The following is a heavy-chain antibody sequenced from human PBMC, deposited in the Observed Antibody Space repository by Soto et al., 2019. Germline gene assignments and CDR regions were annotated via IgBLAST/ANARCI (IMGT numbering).Heavy chain of an antibody. V-gene: IGHV1-3*01. D-gene: IGHD6-13*01. CDR2: INAGNGNT. CDR3: ARGRQQLVLGFDY. CDR1: GYTFTSYA. Sequence: QVQLVQSGAEVKKPGASVKVSCKASGYTFTSYAMHWVRQAPGQRLEWMGWINAGNGNTKYSQKFQGRVTITRDTSASTGYMELSSLRSEDTAVYYCARGRQQLVLGFDYWGQGTLVTVSS. J-gene: IGHJ4*02.